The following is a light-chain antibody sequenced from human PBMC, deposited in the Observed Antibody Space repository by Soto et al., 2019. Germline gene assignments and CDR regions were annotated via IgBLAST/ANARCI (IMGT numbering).Light chain of an antibody. CDR1: QSISSW. V-gene: IGKV1-5*03. CDR3: QQYNSYLYT. CDR2: KAS. J-gene: IGKJ2*01. Sequence: DIQMTQSPSTLSASVGDRVTITCRASQSISSWFAWYQQKPAKAPKLLIYKASSLESGVPSMFSGSGSGTEFTLTISSLQPDDFATYYCQQYNSYLYTFGQGPKPEIK.